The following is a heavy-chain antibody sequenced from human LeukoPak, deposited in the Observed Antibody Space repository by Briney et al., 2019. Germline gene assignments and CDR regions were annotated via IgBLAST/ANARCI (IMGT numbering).Heavy chain of an antibody. CDR3: ARGYIAAAGTQAFDI. CDR1: GGSISSSSYY. CDR2: IYYSGST. V-gene: IGHV4-39*07. D-gene: IGHD6-13*01. Sequence: SETLSLTCTVSGGSISSSSYYWGWIRQPPGKGLEWIGSIYYSGSTYYNPSLKSRVTISVDTSKNQFSLKLSSVTAADTAVYYCARGYIAAAGTQAFDIWGQGTMVTVSS. J-gene: IGHJ3*02.